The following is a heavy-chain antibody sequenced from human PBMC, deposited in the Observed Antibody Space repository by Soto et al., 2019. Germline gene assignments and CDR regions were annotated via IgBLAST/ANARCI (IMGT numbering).Heavy chain of an antibody. D-gene: IGHD2-15*01. CDR1: GFTFSSYA. J-gene: IGHJ4*02. CDR3: AKDPRHIVVVVAATPTNFDY. V-gene: IGHV3-23*01. CDR2: ITGSGGST. Sequence: EVQLLESGGGLVQPGGSLRLSCAASGFTFSSYAMSWVRQAPGKGLEWVSAITGSGGSTYYADSVKGRFTISRDNSKNTLYLQMNSLRAEDTAVYYCAKDPRHIVVVVAATPTNFDYWGQGTLVTVSS.